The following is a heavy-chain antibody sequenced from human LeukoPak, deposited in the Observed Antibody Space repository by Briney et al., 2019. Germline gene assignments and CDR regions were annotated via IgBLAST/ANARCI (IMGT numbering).Heavy chain of an antibody. J-gene: IGHJ4*02. D-gene: IGHD3-10*01. CDR3: AKRNTMIRGGPSFDY. V-gene: IGHV3-23*03. CDR1: GFPFSRYS. Sequence: GGSLRLSCAASGFPFSRYSMNWVRQAPGKGLEWVSIIFGAGKNTTYYADSVKGRFTVSRDNSKNTLYLQMTNLRPEDTAKYYCAKRNTMIRGGPSFDYWGQGILVAVSS. CDR2: IFGAGKNTT.